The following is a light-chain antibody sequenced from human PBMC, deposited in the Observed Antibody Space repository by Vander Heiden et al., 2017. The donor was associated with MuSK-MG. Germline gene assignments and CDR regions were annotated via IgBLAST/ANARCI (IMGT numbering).Light chain of an antibody. J-gene: IGLJ2*01. V-gene: IGLV2-11*01. CDR1: SSDVGGYNY. CDR2: DVS. CDR3: CSYAGSYSHVV. Sequence: QSALTQPRSVSGSPGQSVTISCTGTSSDVGGYNYVSWYQQHPGKAPKLMIYDVSKRPSGVPDRFSGSKSGNTASLTISGLQAEEEADYYCCSYAGSYSHVVFGGGTKLTVL.